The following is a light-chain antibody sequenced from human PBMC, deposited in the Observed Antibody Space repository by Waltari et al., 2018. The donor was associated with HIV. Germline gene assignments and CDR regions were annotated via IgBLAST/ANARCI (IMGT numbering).Light chain of an antibody. CDR1: QRVSSSY. V-gene: IGKV3-20*01. CDR2: CAS. Sequence: EIVLTQSPGTLSLSPGERATLSCRASQRVSSSYLAWYQHKPGQAPRLLIYCASYRATGIPDRFSGRGSGTDFTLTISRLEPEDFAVYYCQQYGRSVWTFGQGTKVEIK. J-gene: IGKJ1*01. CDR3: QQYGRSVWT.